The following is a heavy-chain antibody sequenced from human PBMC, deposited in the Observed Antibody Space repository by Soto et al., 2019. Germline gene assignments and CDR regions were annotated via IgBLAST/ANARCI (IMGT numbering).Heavy chain of an antibody. Sequence: GGSLRLSCAASGFTFSSYVMSWVRQAPGKGLEWVSAISGSGGSTYYADSVKGRFTISRDNSKNTLYLQMNSLRAEDTAVYYCAKDRRPGEIHDAFDIWGQGTMVTVSS. D-gene: IGHD2-21*01. CDR3: AKDRRPGEIHDAFDI. V-gene: IGHV3-23*01. CDR2: ISGSGGST. J-gene: IGHJ3*02. CDR1: GFTFSSYV.